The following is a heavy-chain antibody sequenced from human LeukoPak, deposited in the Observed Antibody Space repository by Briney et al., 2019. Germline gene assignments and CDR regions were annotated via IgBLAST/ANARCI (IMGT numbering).Heavy chain of an antibody. Sequence: GGSLRLSCAASGFTVSSKYMSWVRQAPGKGLEWVSVIYSGGSTYYADSVKGRFTISRDNSKNTLYLQMNSLRAEDTAVYYCARSRGYSSGWYNPWGQGTLVTVSS. CDR2: IYSGGST. J-gene: IGHJ5*02. D-gene: IGHD6-19*01. CDR3: ARSRGYSSGWYNP. CDR1: GFTVSSKY. V-gene: IGHV3-53*01.